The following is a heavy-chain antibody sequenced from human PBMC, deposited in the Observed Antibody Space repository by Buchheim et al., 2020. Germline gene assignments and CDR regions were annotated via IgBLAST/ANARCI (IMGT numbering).Heavy chain of an antibody. D-gene: IGHD3-16*02. J-gene: IGHJ5*02. CDR2: INHSGST. Sequence: QVQLQQWGAGLLKPSETLSLTCAVYGGSFSGYYWSWIRQPPGKGLEWIGEINHSGSTNYNPSLKSRVTISVETSKNQFSLKLSSVTAADTAVYYCARHGSDYIWGSYHKSSTWWFDPWGQGTL. V-gene: IGHV4-34*01. CDR3: ARHGSDYIWGSYHKSSTWWFDP. CDR1: GGSFSGYY.